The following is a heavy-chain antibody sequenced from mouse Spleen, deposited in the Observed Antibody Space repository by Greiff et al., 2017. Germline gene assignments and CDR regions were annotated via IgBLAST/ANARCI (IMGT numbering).Heavy chain of an antibody. CDR3: ARPSYDYDREAWFAY. V-gene: IGHV1-18*01. CDR1: GYTFTDYN. CDR2: INPNNGGT. Sequence: VQLQQSGPELVKPGASVKIPCKASGYTFTDYNMDWVKQSHGKSLEWIGDINPNNGGTIYNQKFKGKATLTVDKSSSTAYMELRSLTSEDTAVYYCARPSYDYDREAWFAYWGQGTLVTVSA. D-gene: IGHD2-4*01. J-gene: IGHJ3*01.